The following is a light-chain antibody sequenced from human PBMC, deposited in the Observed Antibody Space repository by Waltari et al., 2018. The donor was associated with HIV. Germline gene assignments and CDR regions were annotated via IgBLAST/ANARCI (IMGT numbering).Light chain of an antibody. J-gene: IGLJ2*01. V-gene: IGLV2-14*01. Sequence: QSAVTQPASVSGSLGQSITLSRTRADSPLPGPSYFSWYQHHPDRAPRLLIFDANSRPSGVSFRFSGSKSGDTAFLTISGLQVEDEADYYCASYIIGHAFVFGGGTKVTVL. CDR3: ASYIIGHAFV. CDR2: DAN. CDR1: DSPLPGPSY.